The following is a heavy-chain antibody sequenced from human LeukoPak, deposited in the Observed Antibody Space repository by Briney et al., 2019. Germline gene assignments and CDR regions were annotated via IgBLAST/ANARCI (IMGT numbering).Heavy chain of an antibody. CDR1: GITASSYA. D-gene: IGHD4-17*01. Sequence: GGSLRLSCAASGITASSYAMTWVRQAPGKGLEWVSSISGSGDRTMYADSAKGRFTISRDNLKNTLYLRMNSLRAEDTALYHCAKDPNGDYIGAFDMWGQGTMVTVSS. J-gene: IGHJ3*02. CDR3: AKDPNGDYIGAFDM. V-gene: IGHV3-23*01. CDR2: ISGSGDRT.